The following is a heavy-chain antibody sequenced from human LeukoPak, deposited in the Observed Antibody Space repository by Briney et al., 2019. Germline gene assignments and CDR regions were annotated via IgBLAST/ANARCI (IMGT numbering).Heavy chain of an antibody. D-gene: IGHD2-8*01. Sequence: ASVKVSCKASGYTFTSYGISWVRQAAGQGLEWMGWISAYNGNTNYAQKLQGRVTMTTDTSTSTAYMELRSLRSDDTAMYYCARDGDIVLMVYAPSGKWFDLWGQGTLVTVSS. CDR1: GYTFTSYG. CDR3: ARDGDIVLMVYAPSGKWFDL. CDR2: ISAYNGNT. V-gene: IGHV1-18*01. J-gene: IGHJ5*02.